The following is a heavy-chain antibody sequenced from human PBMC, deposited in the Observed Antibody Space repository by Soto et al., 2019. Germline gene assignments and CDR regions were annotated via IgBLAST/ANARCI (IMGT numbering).Heavy chain of an antibody. D-gene: IGHD3-10*01. V-gene: IGHV3-11*01. Sequence: GSLRLSCAASGFTFSHYYMSWIRQAPGKGLEWVSSISDSGRSKFYGDSVKGRFTMSRDNPKNSLYLQMSNLRSLRSDDTAVYYCARDMYYGSVYYYYYGMDVWGQGTTVTVSS. CDR1: GFTFSHYY. J-gene: IGHJ6*02. CDR2: ISDSGRSK. CDR3: ARDMYYGSVYYYYYGMDV.